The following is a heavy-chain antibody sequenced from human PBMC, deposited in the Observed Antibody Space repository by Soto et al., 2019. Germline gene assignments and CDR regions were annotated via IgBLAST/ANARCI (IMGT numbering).Heavy chain of an antibody. CDR3: ARDHSSGYYLDY. J-gene: IGHJ4*02. Sequence: GSLRRSCASSGFTFSTYAMKWVRQAPGKGLEWFSGISGSGGSTIYADSVKGRLTISRDNSKNTLYLQMNSLRAEDTAVYYCARDHSSGYYLDYWGQRTLVTVSS. V-gene: IGHV3-23*01. D-gene: IGHD3-22*01. CDR1: GFTFSTYA. CDR2: ISGSGGST.